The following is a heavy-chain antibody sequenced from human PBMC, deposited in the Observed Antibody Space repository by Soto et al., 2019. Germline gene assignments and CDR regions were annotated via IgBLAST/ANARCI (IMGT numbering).Heavy chain of an antibody. D-gene: IGHD3-16*02. CDR3: ARDQTYRDVFFEP. V-gene: IGHV3-33*01. CDR2: IWNDGSNE. CDR1: EFPFNSYA. J-gene: IGHJ5*02. Sequence: GGFLTLSCEEPEFPFNSYAIHWVRQTPGQGLEWLAIIWNDGSNEYYADSVKGRFTISRDNSKNTVYLQVTNLRAEDTAVYLGARDQTYRDVFFEPWGQGALVAPAS.